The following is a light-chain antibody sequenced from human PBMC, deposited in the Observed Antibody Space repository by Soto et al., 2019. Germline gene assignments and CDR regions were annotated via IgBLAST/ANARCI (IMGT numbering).Light chain of an antibody. V-gene: IGKV3-20*01. CDR1: QSVSTS. CDR3: QQYVSSPLP. Sequence: EIVLTQSPGTLSLSPGERATLSCRASQSVSTSLAWYQQKLGQAPRLLIYGASSRASGIPGRFGGSGSGTDFTLTISSLEPEDFAVYYCQQYVSSPLPFGGGTKVEIK. J-gene: IGKJ4*01. CDR2: GAS.